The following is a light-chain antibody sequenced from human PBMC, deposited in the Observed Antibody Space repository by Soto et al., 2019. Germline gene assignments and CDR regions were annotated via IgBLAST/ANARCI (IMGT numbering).Light chain of an antibody. J-gene: IGLJ3*02. Sequence: QSVLTQPPSVSGAPGQRVTISCTGSSSNIGTGHDVHWYQQLPGKAPKLLIYGNTNRPSGVPDRFSGSKSGTSASLAITGLQAEDEADYYCQSYDSSLSGWGFGGGTKLTVL. CDR1: SSNIGTGHD. CDR3: QSYDSSLSGWG. V-gene: IGLV1-40*01. CDR2: GNT.